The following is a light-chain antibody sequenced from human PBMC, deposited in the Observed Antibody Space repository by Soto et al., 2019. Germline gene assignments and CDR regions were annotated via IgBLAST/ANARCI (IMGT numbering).Light chain of an antibody. V-gene: IGKV3-11*01. CDR3: QQRDKWPYT. CDR1: QSVSSV. Sequence: EIVLTQSPATLSLSPGEGATLSCRASQSVSSVLAWYQQKPGQAPRLLIYDASNRATGIPARFSGSGSGTDFTLTISSLEPEDFALYYCQQRDKWPYTFGQGTKLEIK. CDR2: DAS. J-gene: IGKJ2*01.